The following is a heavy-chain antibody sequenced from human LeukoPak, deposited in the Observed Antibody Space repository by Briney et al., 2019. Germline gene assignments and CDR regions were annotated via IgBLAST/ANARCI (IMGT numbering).Heavy chain of an antibody. D-gene: IGHD3-3*01. V-gene: IGHV1-18*01. CDR1: VHTPTIYG. J-gene: IGHJ6*03. CDR3: ANVAKGRFFFYYMDV. CDR2: IFSYTGQT. Sequence: GASVKVSCKASVHTPTIYGFTWMRQAPGQGLEWIGWIFSYTGQTKYADKFQGRVTMALDTSKTTAYLDLRSLRSDDTAVYFCANVAKGRFFFYYMDVWGEGTTVTVS.